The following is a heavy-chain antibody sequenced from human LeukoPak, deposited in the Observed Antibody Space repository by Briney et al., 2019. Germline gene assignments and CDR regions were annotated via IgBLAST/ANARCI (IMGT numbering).Heavy chain of an antibody. CDR1: GGSFSGYY. Sequence: KPSETLSLTCAVYGGSFSGYYWSWIRPPPGKGLEWIGEINHSGSTNYNPSLKSRVTISVDTSKNQFSLKLSSVTAADTAVYYCARKSRITIFGVVIFRLGYFDYWGQGTLVTVSS. CDR2: INHSGST. J-gene: IGHJ4*02. CDR3: ARKSRITIFGVVIFRLGYFDY. D-gene: IGHD3-3*01. V-gene: IGHV4-34*01.